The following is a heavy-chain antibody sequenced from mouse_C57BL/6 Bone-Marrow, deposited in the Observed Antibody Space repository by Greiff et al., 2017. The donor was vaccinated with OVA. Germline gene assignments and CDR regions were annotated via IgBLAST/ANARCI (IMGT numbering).Heavy chain of an antibody. D-gene: IGHD1-1*01. Sequence: VQLQQSGPELVKPGASVKIPCKASGYTFTDYNMDWVKQSHGKSLEWIGDINPNNGGTIYNQKFKGRVTLTVDKSFSTAYMELLSLTSDDTAVYYCARRPLYGSSHWYFDVWGTGTTVTVSS. J-gene: IGHJ1*03. CDR1: GYTFTDYN. CDR2: INPNNGGT. V-gene: IGHV1-18*01. CDR3: ARRPLYGSSHWYFDV.